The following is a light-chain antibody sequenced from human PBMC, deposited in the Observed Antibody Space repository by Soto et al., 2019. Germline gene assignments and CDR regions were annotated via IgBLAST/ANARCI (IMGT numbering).Light chain of an antibody. Sequence: DIQMTQSPSTLSASVGDRVIITCRASQSISDYLAWYQQKPGKAPKLLIYDASSLESGVPSRFSGSGSGTEFTLTISSLQPDDFATYYCQQYNSYPWTFGQGTKVDIK. J-gene: IGKJ1*01. CDR2: DAS. CDR3: QQYNSYPWT. CDR1: QSISDY. V-gene: IGKV1-5*01.